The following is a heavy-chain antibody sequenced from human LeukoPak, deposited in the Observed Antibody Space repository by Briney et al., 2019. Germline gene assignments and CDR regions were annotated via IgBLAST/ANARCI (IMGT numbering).Heavy chain of an antibody. CDR2: IIPILGIA. D-gene: IGHD1-26*01. V-gene: IGHV1-69*04. J-gene: IGHJ4*02. Sequence: SVKVSCKASGGTFSSYAISWVRQAPGQGLEWMGRIIPILGIANYAQKFQGRVTITADKSTSTAYMGLSSLRSEDTAVYYCAGLERGDYWGQGTLVTVSS. CDR3: AGLERGDY. CDR1: GGTFSSYA.